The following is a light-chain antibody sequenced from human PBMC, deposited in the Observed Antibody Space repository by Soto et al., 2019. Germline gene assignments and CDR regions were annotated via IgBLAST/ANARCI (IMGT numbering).Light chain of an antibody. V-gene: IGKV3-15*01. CDR3: QQYNNWPM. CDR1: QSVSSN. J-gene: IGKJ1*01. Sequence: EIVMTQSPATLSVSPGERATLSCRASQSVSSNLAWYQQKPGQAPRFLIYGASTRATGIPARFSGSGSGTEFTLTISSLQSEDFAVYYCQQYNNWPMFGQGTKVEIK. CDR2: GAS.